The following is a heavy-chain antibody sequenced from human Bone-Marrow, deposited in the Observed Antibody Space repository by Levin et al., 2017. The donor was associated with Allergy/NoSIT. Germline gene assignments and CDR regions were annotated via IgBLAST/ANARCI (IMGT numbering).Heavy chain of an antibody. Sequence: GGSLRLSCAASGFTFSSYAMSWVRQAPGKGLEWVSAISGSGGSTYYADSVKGRFTISRDNSKNTLYLQMNSLRAEDTAVYYCAKDPTVVVVAATPGWFDPWGQGTLVTVSS. J-gene: IGHJ5*02. V-gene: IGHV3-23*01. CDR3: AKDPTVVVVAATPGWFDP. D-gene: IGHD2-15*01. CDR1: GFTFSSYA. CDR2: ISGSGGST.